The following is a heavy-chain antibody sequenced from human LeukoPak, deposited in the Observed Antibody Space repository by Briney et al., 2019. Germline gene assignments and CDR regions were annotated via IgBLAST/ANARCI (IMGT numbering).Heavy chain of an antibody. CDR3: ARAYPRAWGSGRDPYYFDY. J-gene: IGHJ4*02. CDR1: GYTFTSYD. CDR2: IIPIFGTA. D-gene: IGHD3-10*01. V-gene: IGHV1-69*13. Sequence: EASVKVSCKASGYTFTSYDISWVRQAPGQGLEWMGGIIPIFGTANYAQKFQGRVTITADESTSTAYMELSSLRSEDTAVYYCARAYPRAWGSGRDPYYFDYWGQGTLVTVSS.